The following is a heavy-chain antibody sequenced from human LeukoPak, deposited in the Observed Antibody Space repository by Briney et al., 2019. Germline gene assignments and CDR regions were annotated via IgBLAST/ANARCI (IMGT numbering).Heavy chain of an antibody. Sequence: GGSLRLSCAASGFTFSSFEMHWVRQAPGKGLEWVSYISSSGDTLYYANSMKGRFTISRDNAKNSLYLQMDSLRAEDTAVYYCAASGSFSSFGYWGQGTLVTVSS. CDR1: GFTFSSFE. CDR3: AASGSFSSFGY. CDR2: ISSSGDTL. D-gene: IGHD3-10*01. V-gene: IGHV3-48*03. J-gene: IGHJ4*02.